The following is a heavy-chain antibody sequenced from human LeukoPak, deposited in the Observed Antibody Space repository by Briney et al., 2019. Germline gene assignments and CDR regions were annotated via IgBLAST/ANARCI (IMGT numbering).Heavy chain of an antibody. V-gene: IGHV3-21*01. D-gene: IGHD4-17*01. CDR3: ARSAVTTPLDDY. Sequence: TGGSLRLSCAASGFTFSSYAMNWVRQAPGKGLEWVSSISSSSSYIYYADSVKGRFTISRDNAKNSLYLQMNSLRAEDTAVYYCARSAVTTPLDDYWGQGTLVTVSS. CDR1: GFTFSSYA. J-gene: IGHJ4*02. CDR2: ISSSSSYI.